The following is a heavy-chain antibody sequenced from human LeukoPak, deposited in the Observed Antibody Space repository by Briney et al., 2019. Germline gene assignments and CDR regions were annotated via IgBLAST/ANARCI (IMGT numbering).Heavy chain of an antibody. CDR1: GYTFTGYY. CDR3: ARALRSGSYREFDY. Sequence: ALVKVSCEASGYTFTGYYIHWVRRAPGHGLEWMGWLNPNSGGTNYAQKFQGRVTMTRDTSISTAYMDLSRLTSDDTAVYYCARALRSGSYREFDYWGQGTLVTVSS. V-gene: IGHV1-2*02. CDR2: LNPNSGGT. J-gene: IGHJ4*02. D-gene: IGHD1-26*01.